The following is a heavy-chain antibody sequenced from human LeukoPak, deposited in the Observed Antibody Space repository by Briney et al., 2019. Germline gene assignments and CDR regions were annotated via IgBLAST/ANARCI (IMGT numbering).Heavy chain of an antibody. CDR3: AREARIAAAGTHWFDP. CDR1: GFTFSNYG. Sequence: GRSLRLSCAAPGFTFSNYGMHWVRQAPGKGLEWVAVIWYDGSNKYYADSVKGRFTISRDNSKNTLYLQMNSLRAEDTAVYYCAREARIAAAGTHWFDPWGQGTPVTVSS. V-gene: IGHV3-33*01. CDR2: IWYDGSNK. J-gene: IGHJ5*02. D-gene: IGHD6-13*01.